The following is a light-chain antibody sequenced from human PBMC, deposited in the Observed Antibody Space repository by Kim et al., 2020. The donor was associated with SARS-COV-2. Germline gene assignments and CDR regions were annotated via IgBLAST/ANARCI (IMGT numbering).Light chain of an antibody. J-gene: IGKJ2*01. V-gene: IGKV1-33*01. CDR1: QDISEY. Sequence: ASVGVRVTITGQERQDISEYVDWYQQRPGKAPELLIYHGTTWEEGVLSRFRGRGAGTDFTCTVSGLQPEDIATYFCLQYKNVPYTVGQGTKLEI. CDR2: HGT. CDR3: LQYKNVPYT.